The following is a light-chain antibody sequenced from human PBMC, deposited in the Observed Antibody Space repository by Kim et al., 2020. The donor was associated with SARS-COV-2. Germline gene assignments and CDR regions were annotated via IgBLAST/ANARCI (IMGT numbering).Light chain of an antibody. CDR3: QQYNNWPPWT. CDR1: QSVTSN. V-gene: IGKV3-15*01. Sequence: SPGERATLSCRASQSVTSNLAWYQQKPGQAPRLLIYGASTRATGIPARFSGSGSGTEFTLTINSLQSEDFAVYYCQQYNNWPPWTFGQGTKVDIK. J-gene: IGKJ1*01. CDR2: GAS.